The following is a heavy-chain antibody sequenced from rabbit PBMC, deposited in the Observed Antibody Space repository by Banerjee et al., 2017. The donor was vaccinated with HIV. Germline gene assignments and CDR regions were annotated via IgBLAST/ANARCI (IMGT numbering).Heavy chain of an antibody. V-gene: IGHV1S40*01. CDR3: ARSDYAGYGTAHYFNL. Sequence: QSLEESGGDLVKPGASLTLTCTASGFSFSSSYWICWVRQAPGKGLEWIGCINTGSGSAYYANWAKGRFTISKTSSTTVTLQMTSLTAADTTTYFCARSDYAGYGTAHYFNLWGPGTLVTDS. CDR2: INTGSGSA. J-gene: IGHJ4*01. D-gene: IGHD7-1*01. CDR1: GFSFSSSYW.